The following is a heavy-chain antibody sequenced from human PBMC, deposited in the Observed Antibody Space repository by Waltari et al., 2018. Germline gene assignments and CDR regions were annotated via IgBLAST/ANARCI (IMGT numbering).Heavy chain of an antibody. CDR3: TTDASIFADY. CDR1: GFTFRNAW. V-gene: IGHV3-15*01. Sequence: EVQLVESGGGLVKPGGSLRLSCAASGFTFRNAWMRWVRQAPGKGLEWVGRMKSKTDGGTTDYAAPVKGRFTISRDDSKNTLYLQMNSLKTEDTAVYYCTTDASIFADYWGQGTLVTVSS. J-gene: IGHJ4*02. D-gene: IGHD3-3*01. CDR2: MKSKTDGGTT.